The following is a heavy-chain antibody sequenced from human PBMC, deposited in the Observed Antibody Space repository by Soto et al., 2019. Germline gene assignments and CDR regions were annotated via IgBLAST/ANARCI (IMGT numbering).Heavy chain of an antibody. Sequence: QVQLVESGGGLVKPGGSLRLSCAASGFTFSDYYMSWIRQAPGKGLEWVSYITSSGSTIYYADPVKGLFTIFRDNAKNSLYLQMNSLRAEDTAVYYCARDELNPLPDAAFDIWGQGTMVTVSS. CDR1: GFTFSDYY. V-gene: IGHV3-11*01. CDR3: ARDELNPLPDAAFDI. D-gene: IGHD1-1*01. J-gene: IGHJ3*02. CDR2: ITSSGSTI.